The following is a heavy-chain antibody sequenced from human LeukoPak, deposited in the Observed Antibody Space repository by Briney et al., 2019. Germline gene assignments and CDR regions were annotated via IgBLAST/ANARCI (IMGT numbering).Heavy chain of an antibody. CDR2: IFSHGET. J-gene: IGHJ1*01. V-gene: IGHV3-66*01. CDR1: GFTVGNNY. D-gene: IGHD2-8*01. CDR3: GRYPPAVSINTYA. Sequence: GGSLTLSCAASGFTVGNNYMNWVRQAPGKGLEWVSLIFSHGETSYADSVKGRFTISRDNSKNTLYLQMNGLRVEGTAVYYCGRYPPAVSINTYAWGQGTLVTVSS.